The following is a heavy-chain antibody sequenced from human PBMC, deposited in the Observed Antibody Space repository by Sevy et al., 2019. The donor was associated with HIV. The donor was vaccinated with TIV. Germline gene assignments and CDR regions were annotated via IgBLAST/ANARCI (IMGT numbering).Heavy chain of an antibody. CDR2: IYSGGST. D-gene: IGHD6-6*01. CDR1: GFTVSSNY. CDR3: ARGVYSSSSLLMDV. V-gene: IGHV3-53*04. Sequence: GGSLRLSCAASGFTVSSNYMNWVRQAPGKGLEWVSDIYSGGSTYYADSVKGRFIISRHNSKNTLYLQMNSLRAEDTAVYYCARGVYSSSSLLMDVWGKGTTVTVSS. J-gene: IGHJ6*03.